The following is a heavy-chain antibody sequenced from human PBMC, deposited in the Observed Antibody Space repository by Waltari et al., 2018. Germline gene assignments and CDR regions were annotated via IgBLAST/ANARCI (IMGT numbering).Heavy chain of an antibody. CDR2: IRYDGSNK. D-gene: IGHD3-22*01. Sequence: QVQLVESGGGVVQPGGSLRLSCAASGFTFSSYGMHWVRPAPGKGLEWVAFIRYDGSNKYYADSVKGRFTISRDNAKNSLYLQMNSLRAEDTAVYYCARDKPDYYDSSDTMGYWGQGTLVTVSS. CDR3: ARDKPDYYDSSDTMGY. CDR1: GFTFSSYG. J-gene: IGHJ4*02. V-gene: IGHV3-30*02.